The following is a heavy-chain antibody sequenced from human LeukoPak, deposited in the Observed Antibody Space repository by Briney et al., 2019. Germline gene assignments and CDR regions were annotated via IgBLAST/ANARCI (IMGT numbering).Heavy chain of an antibody. J-gene: IGHJ6*03. CDR2: MNPNSGNT. V-gene: IGHV1-8*01. CDR1: GYTFTSYD. D-gene: IGHD2-2*01. CDR3: ASLGYCSSTSCSEYYYYYMDV. Sequence: ASVKVSCKASGYTFTSYDINWVRQATGQGLEWMGWMNPNSGNTGYAQKFQGRVTMTRNTSISTAYMELSSLRSEDTAVYYCASLGYCSSTSCSEYYYYYMDVWGKGTTVTISS.